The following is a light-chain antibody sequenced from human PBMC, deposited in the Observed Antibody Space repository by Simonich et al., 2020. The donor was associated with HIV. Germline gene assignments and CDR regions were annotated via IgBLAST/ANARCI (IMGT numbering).Light chain of an antibody. V-gene: IGKV4-1*01. CDR2: WAA. CDR1: QSVLYSSSNKND. CDR3: QQYYSTPIT. J-gene: IGKJ5*01. Sequence: DIVMTQSPDSLAVSLGERATINCKSSQSVLYSSSNKNDLAWYQQKPGQPPKLLIYWAATRESGVPDRFRGSGSGTDFTLTISSLQAEDVAVYYCQQYYSTPITFGQGTRLEIK.